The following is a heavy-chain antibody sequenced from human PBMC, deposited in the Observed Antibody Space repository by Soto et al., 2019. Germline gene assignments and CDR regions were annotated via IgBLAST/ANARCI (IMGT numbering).Heavy chain of an antibody. V-gene: IGHV3-30*18. Sequence: QVQLVESGGGVVQPGRSLRLSCAASGFTFSSYGMHWVRQAPGKGLEWVAVISYDGSNKYYADSVKGRFTISRDNSKNTVYLQMNSLRAEDTAVYYCAKDTEQWLVLPDYWGQGTLVTVSS. J-gene: IGHJ4*02. D-gene: IGHD6-19*01. CDR2: ISYDGSNK. CDR3: AKDTEQWLVLPDY. CDR1: GFTFSSYG.